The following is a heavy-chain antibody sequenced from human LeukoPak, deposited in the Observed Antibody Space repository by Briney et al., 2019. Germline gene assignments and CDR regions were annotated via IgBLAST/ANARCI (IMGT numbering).Heavy chain of an antibody. D-gene: IGHD3-22*01. CDR3: ARVGGSGYYWGRYNWFDP. CDR1: GGSISSSNW. V-gene: IGHV4-4*02. J-gene: IGHJ5*02. CDR2: IYYSGST. Sequence: SGTLSLTCAVSGGSISSSNWWSWVRQPPGKGLEWIGYIYYSGSTNYNPSLKSRVTISVDTSKNQFSLKLSSVTAADTAVYYCARVGGSGYYWGRYNWFDPWGQGTLVTVSS.